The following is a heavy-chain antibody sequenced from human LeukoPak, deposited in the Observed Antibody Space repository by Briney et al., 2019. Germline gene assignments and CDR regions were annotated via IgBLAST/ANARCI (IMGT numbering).Heavy chain of an antibody. J-gene: IGHJ4*02. V-gene: IGHV4-4*07. Sequence: SETLSLTCTVSGGSISSYYWSWIRQPAGKGLEWIGRIYTSGSTNYNPSLKSRVTMSVDTSKNQFSLKLSSVTAAGTAVYYCARDSAPYDSSGYYRFDYWGQGTLVTVSS. CDR3: ARDSAPYDSSGYYRFDY. D-gene: IGHD3-22*01. CDR1: GGSISSYY. CDR2: IYTSGST.